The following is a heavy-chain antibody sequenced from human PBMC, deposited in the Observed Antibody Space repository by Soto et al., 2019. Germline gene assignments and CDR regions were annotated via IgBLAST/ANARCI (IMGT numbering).Heavy chain of an antibody. Sequence: EVQLVESGGGLVQPGGSLRLSCAASGFTFSNYWMSWVRQAPGKGLEWVANIKQDGSEKYYVDSVKGRFTISRDNVKNSLYLQMNSRRAYDTAVYYCARDPCGGDCYSSCGMDVWGQGTTVTVSS. CDR2: IKQDGSEK. D-gene: IGHD2-21*02. CDR1: GFTFSNYW. J-gene: IGHJ6*02. V-gene: IGHV3-7*01. CDR3: ARDPCGGDCYSSCGMDV.